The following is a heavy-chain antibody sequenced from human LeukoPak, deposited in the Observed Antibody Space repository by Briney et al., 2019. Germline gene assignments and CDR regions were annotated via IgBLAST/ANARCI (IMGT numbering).Heavy chain of an antibody. CDR3: ARILRTGGTFYY. CDR1: GFTFSSYE. V-gene: IGHV3-48*03. D-gene: IGHD1-26*01. CDR2: ISSSGSTI. Sequence: GGSLRLSCAASGFTFSSYEMNWVRQAPGKGLEWVSYISSSGSTIYYADSVKGRFTISRDNAKNSLYLQMTSLRAEDTAVNYCARILRTGGTFYYWGPGTLFPSSS. J-gene: IGHJ4*02.